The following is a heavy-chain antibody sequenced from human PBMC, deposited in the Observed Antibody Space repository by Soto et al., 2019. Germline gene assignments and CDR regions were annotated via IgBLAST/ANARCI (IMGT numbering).Heavy chain of an antibody. D-gene: IGHD3-16*01. CDR1: GGTFSSYA. CDR2: IIPIFGTA. J-gene: IGHJ3*02. CDR3: ARDREVWGAFDI. Sequence: SVKVSCKASGGTFSSYAISWVRQAPGQVLEWMGGIIPIFGTANYAQKFQVRVTITADKSTSTAYMELSSLRSEDTAVYYCARDREVWGAFDIWGQGTMVTVSS. V-gene: IGHV1-69*06.